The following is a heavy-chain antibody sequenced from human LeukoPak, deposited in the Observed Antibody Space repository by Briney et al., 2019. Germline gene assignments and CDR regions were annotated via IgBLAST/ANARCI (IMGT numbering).Heavy chain of an antibody. Sequence: PSETLSLTCTVSGGSISSYYWSWIRQPAGKGLEWIGRIYTSGSTNYNPSLKSRVTMSVDTSKNQFSLKLSSVTAADTAVYYCAREKIAVAGTSWFDPWGQGTLVTVSS. CDR2: IYTSGST. D-gene: IGHD6-19*01. CDR1: GGSISSYY. CDR3: AREKIAVAGTSWFDP. V-gene: IGHV4-4*07. J-gene: IGHJ5*02.